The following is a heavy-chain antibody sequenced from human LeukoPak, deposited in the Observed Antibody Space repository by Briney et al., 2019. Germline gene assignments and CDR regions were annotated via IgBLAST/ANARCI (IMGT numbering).Heavy chain of an antibody. CDR3: ARVDQLAAEYFQH. CDR2: IYYSGST. D-gene: IGHD2-2*01. CDR1: GGSISSSSYY. Sequence: PSETLSLTCTVSGGSISSSSYYWGWIRQPPGKGLEWIGSIYYSGSTYYNPSLKSRVTISVDTSKNQFSLKLSSVTAADTAVYYCARVDQLAAEYFQHWGQGTLVTVSS. J-gene: IGHJ1*01. V-gene: IGHV4-39*07.